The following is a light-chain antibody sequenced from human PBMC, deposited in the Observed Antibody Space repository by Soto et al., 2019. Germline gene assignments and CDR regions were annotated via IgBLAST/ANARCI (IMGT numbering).Light chain of an antibody. CDR3: QQYSNLPPNT. J-gene: IGKJ2*01. V-gene: IGKV3D-20*01. CDR2: DAS. Sequence: ETVLTQSPATLSLSTGDRATLSCGASQRINDNYLAWYQQKPGLAPRLLIYDASTRAPGIPDRFSGSGSGAEFTLTISRLEPEDFAVYYCQQYSNLPPNTFGQGTKLEIK. CDR1: QRINDNY.